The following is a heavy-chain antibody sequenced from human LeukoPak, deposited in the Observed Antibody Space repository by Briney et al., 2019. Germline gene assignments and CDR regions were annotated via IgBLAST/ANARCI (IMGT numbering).Heavy chain of an antibody. Sequence: GGSLRLSCAASGFPFSSYAMSWVRQAPGKGLEWVSAISGSGSSTYYADSVKGRFTISRDNSRNTLYPQMNSLRAEDTAVYYCAKRAGYNSNYFDSWGQGTLVTVSS. J-gene: IGHJ4*02. V-gene: IGHV3-23*01. D-gene: IGHD5-24*01. CDR2: ISGSGSST. CDR3: AKRAGYNSNYFDS. CDR1: GFPFSSYA.